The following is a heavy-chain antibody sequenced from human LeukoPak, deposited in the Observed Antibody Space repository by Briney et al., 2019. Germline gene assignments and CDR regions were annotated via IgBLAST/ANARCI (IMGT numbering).Heavy chain of an antibody. CDR1: GYTFTSYY. V-gene: IGHV1-46*01. CDR2: INPSAGTT. D-gene: IGHD3-10*01. Sequence: ASVKVSCKASGYTFTSYYMHWVRQAPGQGLEWMGIINPSAGTTSYAQKFQGRVTMTRDMSTSTVYMEVSSLRSEDTAVYYCATTMVRGVIGYFQHWGQGTLVTVSS. CDR3: ATTMVRGVIGYFQH. J-gene: IGHJ1*01.